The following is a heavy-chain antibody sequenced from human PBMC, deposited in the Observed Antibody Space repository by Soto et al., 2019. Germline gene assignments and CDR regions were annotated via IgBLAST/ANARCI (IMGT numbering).Heavy chain of an antibody. Sequence: SETLSLTCTFSGFSISSGGYYWSWIRQHPGKGLEWIGYIYYSGSTYYNPSLKSRVTISVDTSKNQFSLKLSSVTAADTAVYYCARSGYSYGPNPLLYWGQGTLVTVSS. J-gene: IGHJ4*02. CDR1: GFSISSGGYY. D-gene: IGHD5-18*01. CDR2: IYYSGST. CDR3: ARSGYSYGPNPLLY. V-gene: IGHV4-31*03.